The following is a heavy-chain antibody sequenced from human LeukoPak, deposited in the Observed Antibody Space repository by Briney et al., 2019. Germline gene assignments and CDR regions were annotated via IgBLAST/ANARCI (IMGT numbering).Heavy chain of an antibody. CDR3: AKSLLTTATGTGRAFDI. J-gene: IGHJ3*02. V-gene: IGHV3-48*04. CDR1: GFNFRIFG. Sequence: GGSLRLSCAVSGFNFRIFGLNWVRQAPGKGPEWVSYIDARSGITYYADSVQGRFTISRDDARESVFLQMDGLRVDDTAVYYCAKSLLTTATGTGRAFDIWGQGTMVTVSA. CDR2: IDARSGIT. D-gene: IGHD1-1*01.